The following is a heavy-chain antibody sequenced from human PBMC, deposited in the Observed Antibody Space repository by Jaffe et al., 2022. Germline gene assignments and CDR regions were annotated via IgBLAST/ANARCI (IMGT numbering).Heavy chain of an antibody. CDR2: VYSSGSP. J-gene: IGHJ6*03. Sequence: QVQLQESGPGLVKPSQTLSLACTVSGASISSGSHFWSWIRQPAGKGLEWIGRVYSSGSPNYNPSLKSRVTISLDTSKNQFSLNLSSVTAADTAVYYCGREVLSFSYYIDVWGIGTSVAVSS. CDR3: GREVLSFSYYIDV. D-gene: IGHD3-16*02. CDR1: GASISSGSHF. V-gene: IGHV4-61*02.